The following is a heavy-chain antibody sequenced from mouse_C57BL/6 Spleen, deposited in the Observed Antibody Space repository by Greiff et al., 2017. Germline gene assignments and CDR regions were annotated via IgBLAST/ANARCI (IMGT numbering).Heavy chain of an antibody. D-gene: IGHD2-3*01. J-gene: IGHJ3*01. CDR2: IWSGGST. V-gene: IGHV2-2*01. CDR1: GFSLTSYG. CDR3: ARKGGYDGYPPWFAY. Sequence: QVQLQQSGPGLVQPSQSLSITCTVSGFSLTSYGVHWVRQSPGKGLEWLGVIWSGGSTDYNAAFISRLSISKDNSKSQVFLKMNSLQADDTAIYYCARKGGYDGYPPWFAYWGQGTLVTVSA.